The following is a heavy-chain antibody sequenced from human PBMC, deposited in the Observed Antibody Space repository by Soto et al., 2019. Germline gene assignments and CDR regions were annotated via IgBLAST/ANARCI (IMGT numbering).Heavy chain of an antibody. V-gene: IGHV3-23*01. J-gene: IGHJ4*02. CDR2: ISGSGGST. Sequence: PGGSLRLSCAASGFTFSSYAMSWVRQAPGKGLEWVSAISGSGGSTYYADSVKGRFTISRDNSKNTLYLQMNSLRAEDTAVYYCAKDRVLRFLEWLLEQYFDYWGQGTLVTVSS. CDR1: GFTFSSYA. D-gene: IGHD3-3*01. CDR3: AKDRVLRFLEWLLEQYFDY.